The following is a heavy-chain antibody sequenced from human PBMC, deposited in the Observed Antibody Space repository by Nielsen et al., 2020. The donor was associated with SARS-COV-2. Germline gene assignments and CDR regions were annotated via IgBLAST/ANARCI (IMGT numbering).Heavy chain of an antibody. D-gene: IGHD3-22*01. J-gene: IGHJ4*02. CDR3: TREGYSDTTGPFDY. V-gene: IGHV3-30-3*01. CDR1: GFDFRTYA. CDR2: MSNDGSRK. Sequence: GGSLRLSCAASGFDFRTYAMHWVRQAPGKGLEWVAVMSNDGSRKFDAESVKGRFTISRDNSKSTLYLQMNSLRTEDTAVYYCTREGYSDTTGPFDYWGQGTLVTVSS.